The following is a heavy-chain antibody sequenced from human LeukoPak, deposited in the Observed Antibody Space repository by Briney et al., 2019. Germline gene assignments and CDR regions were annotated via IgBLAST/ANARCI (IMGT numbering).Heavy chain of an antibody. CDR3: GYSSSLYPDY. CDR2: INPSGGST. CDR1: GYTFTSYY. V-gene: IGHV1-46*01. J-gene: IGHJ4*02. D-gene: IGHD6-6*01. Sequence: ASVKVSCKASGYTFTSYYMHWVRQAPGQGLEWMGIINPSGGSTSYAQKFQGRVTMTRDKSTSTAYMELSSLRSEDTAVYYCGYSSSLYPDYWGQGTLVTVSS.